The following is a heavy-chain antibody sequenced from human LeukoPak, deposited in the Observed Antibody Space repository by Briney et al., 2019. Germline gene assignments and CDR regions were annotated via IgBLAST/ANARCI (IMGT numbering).Heavy chain of an antibody. CDR3: AKDMWGGGYYDSGSYYGIDY. D-gene: IGHD3-10*01. CDR2: ISWDGEST. V-gene: IGHV3-43D*03. J-gene: IGHJ4*02. Sequence: GGSLRLSCAASGFTFDDYAMHWVRQAPGKGLEWVSLISWDGESTDYADSVKGRFTISRDNSKNSLHLQMNSLRPEDSALYYCAKDMWGGGYYDSGSYYGIDYWGQGTLVTVSS. CDR1: GFTFDDYA.